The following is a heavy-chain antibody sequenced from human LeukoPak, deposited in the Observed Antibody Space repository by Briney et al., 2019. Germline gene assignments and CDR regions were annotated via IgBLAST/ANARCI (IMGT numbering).Heavy chain of an antibody. D-gene: IGHD3-10*01. J-gene: IGHJ4*02. V-gene: IGHV3-30*04. Sequence: GGSLRLSCEASGFNFHNFAMHWVRQAPGKGLEWVAVISNDERNKYYSDSVKGRFTISRDNAKNSLYLQMNSLRAEDTALYYCAKAAGEGFGELLYFDYWGQGTLVTVSS. CDR3: AKAAGEGFGELLYFDY. CDR2: ISNDERNK. CDR1: GFNFHNFA.